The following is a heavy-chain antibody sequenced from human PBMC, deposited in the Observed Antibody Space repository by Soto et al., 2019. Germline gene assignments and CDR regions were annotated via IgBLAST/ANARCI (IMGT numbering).Heavy chain of an antibody. Sequence: EVQLLESGGGLVQPGGSLRLSCAASGFTFSSYAMSWVRQAPGKGLEWVSAISGSGGSTYYADSVKGRFTISRDNSKNTLYLQMNSLRAEDTAVYYCAKKKVGIVAAGSGPFDYWGQGTLVTVSS. V-gene: IGHV3-23*01. CDR3: AKKKVGIVAAGSGPFDY. J-gene: IGHJ4*02. CDR1: GFTFSSYA. CDR2: ISGSGGST. D-gene: IGHD6-13*01.